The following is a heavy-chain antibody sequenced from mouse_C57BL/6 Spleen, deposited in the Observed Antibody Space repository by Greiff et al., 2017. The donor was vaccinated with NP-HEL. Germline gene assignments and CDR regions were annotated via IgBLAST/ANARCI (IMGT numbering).Heavy chain of an antibody. V-gene: IGHV14-4*01. CDR1: GFNIKDDY. CDR3: TLRRGDY. Sequence: VQLQQSGAELVRPGASVKLSCTASGFNIKDDYMHWVKQRPEQGLEWIGWIDPGNGDTEYASKFQGKATITADTSSNTAYLQRSSLTSEDTAVYYSTLRRGDYWGQGTTLTVSS. J-gene: IGHJ2*01. CDR2: IDPGNGDT.